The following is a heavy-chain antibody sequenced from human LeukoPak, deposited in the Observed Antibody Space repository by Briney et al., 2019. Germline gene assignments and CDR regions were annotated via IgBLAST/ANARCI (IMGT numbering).Heavy chain of an antibody. CDR2: INPSGGST. CDR1: GYTFTSYG. J-gene: IGHJ4*02. V-gene: IGHV1-46*01. D-gene: IGHD6-19*01. CDR3: AKSSGQIHFDY. Sequence: ASVKVSCKASGYTFTSYGISWVRQAPGQGLEWMGIINPSGGSTSYAQEFQGRVTMTRDTSTSTVYMELSSLRSEDTAVYYCAKSSGQIHFDYWGQGTLVTVSS.